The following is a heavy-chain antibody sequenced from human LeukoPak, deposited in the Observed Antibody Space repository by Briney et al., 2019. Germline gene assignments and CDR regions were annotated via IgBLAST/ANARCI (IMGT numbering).Heavy chain of an antibody. D-gene: IGHD3-10*01. J-gene: IGHJ4*02. Sequence: PSQTLSLTCTVSADSLSSGGHYWAWIRQFPGKCLESIGFIHHSGRSRHNPSLKDRVAISVDTSRKQFALKLSSVTAADTAMYYCARGGNRFGGFYFDYWGQGIQVIVS. CDR1: ADSLSSGGHY. CDR2: IHHSGRS. CDR3: ARGGNRFGGFYFDY. V-gene: IGHV4-31*03.